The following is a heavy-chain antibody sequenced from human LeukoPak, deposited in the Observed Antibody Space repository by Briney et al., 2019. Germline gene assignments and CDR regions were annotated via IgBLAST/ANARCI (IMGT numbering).Heavy chain of an antibody. CDR1: GGTFSSTT. Sequence: SVKVSCKASGGTFSSTTINWVRQAPGQGLEWMGGITPIFRTPNYAQKFQGRVTITAVESMSTAYMELSSLRAEDTAVYYCASPGTAMVGYYYYYYGMDVWGQGTTVTVSS. CDR3: ASPGTAMVGYYYYYYGMDV. V-gene: IGHV1-69*13. D-gene: IGHD5-18*01. CDR2: ITPIFRTP. J-gene: IGHJ6*02.